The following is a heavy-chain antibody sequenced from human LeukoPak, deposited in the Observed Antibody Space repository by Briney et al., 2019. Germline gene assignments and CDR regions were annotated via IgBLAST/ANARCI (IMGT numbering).Heavy chain of an antibody. Sequence: ASVKVSCKASGGTFSSYAISWVRQAPGQGLEWMGRIIPILGIANYAQKFQGRVTITADKSTSTAYMELSSLRSEDTAVYYCARKSYYDILTGYYPDYYYYGMDVRGQGTTVTVSS. D-gene: IGHD3-9*01. CDR1: GGTFSSYA. V-gene: IGHV1-69*04. J-gene: IGHJ6*02. CDR2: IIPILGIA. CDR3: ARKSYYDILTGYYPDYYYYGMDV.